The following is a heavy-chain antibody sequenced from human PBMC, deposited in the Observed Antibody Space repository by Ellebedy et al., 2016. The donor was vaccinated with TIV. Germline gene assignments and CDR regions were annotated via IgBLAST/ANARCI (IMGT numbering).Heavy chain of an antibody. CDR1: GFTFSSYG. CDR2: IWYDGSNK. D-gene: IGHD3-10*01. J-gene: IGHJ6*02. V-gene: IGHV3-33*01. Sequence: GESLKISCAASGFTFSSYGMHWVRQAPGKGLEWVAVIWYDGSNKYYADSVKGRFTISRDNSKNTLYLQMNSLRAEDTAVYYCAREREYYGSGSLMGHYYYYYGMDVWGQGTTVTVSS. CDR3: AREREYYGSGSLMGHYYYYYGMDV.